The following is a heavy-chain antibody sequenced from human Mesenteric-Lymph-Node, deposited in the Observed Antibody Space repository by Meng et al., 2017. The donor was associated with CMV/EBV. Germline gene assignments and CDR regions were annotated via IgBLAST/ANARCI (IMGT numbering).Heavy chain of an antibody. CDR2: INHSGST. D-gene: IGHD3-9*01. CDR1: GGSFSGYY. Sequence: GQLHRWATGLLNPSETLSVTCAVYGGSFSGYYWNWIRQSPEKGLEWIGEINHSGSTTYNPSFTSRIIISVDTSTNQISLNMSSVTAADTAVYYCARGSSYDILTGYFDYWGQGALVTVSS. CDR3: ARGSSYDILTGYFDY. V-gene: IGHV4-34*01. J-gene: IGHJ4*02.